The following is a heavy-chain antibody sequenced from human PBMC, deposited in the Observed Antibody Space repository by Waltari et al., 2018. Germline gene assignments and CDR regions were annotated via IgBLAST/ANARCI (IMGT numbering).Heavy chain of an antibody. J-gene: IGHJ5*02. Sequence: QVQLVQSGAEVKQPGASLKVSCKTSGYTFKNFDINWLRQGPGQRIEWMGWMNPNSGNTGFAKDFQDRLIMTANNAITTADMELTGLTSDDTAVYYCARGAAPGKGAHWFDPWGQETLVTVSS. CDR3: ARGAAPGKGAHWFDP. V-gene: IGHV1-8*01. CDR2: MNPNSGNT. CDR1: GYTFKNFD. D-gene: IGHD6-13*01.